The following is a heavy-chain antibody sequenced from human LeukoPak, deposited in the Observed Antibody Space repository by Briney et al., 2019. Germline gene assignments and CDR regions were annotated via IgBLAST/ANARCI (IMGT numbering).Heavy chain of an antibody. Sequence: GGSLRLSCAASGFTFSSYGMSWVRQAPGKGLEWVSGISGSGGTTYYADSAKGRFTISRDNSKNTLYLQMNSLRAEDTAVYYCATSGSYNYWGQGTLVTVSS. D-gene: IGHD1-26*01. CDR3: ATSGSYNY. CDR1: GFTFSSYG. J-gene: IGHJ4*02. CDR2: ISGSGGTT. V-gene: IGHV3-23*01.